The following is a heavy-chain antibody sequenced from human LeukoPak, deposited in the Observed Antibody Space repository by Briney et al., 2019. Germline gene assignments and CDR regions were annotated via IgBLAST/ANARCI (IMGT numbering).Heavy chain of an antibody. D-gene: IGHD6-6*01. V-gene: IGHV1-18*01. Sequence: ASVKVSCKASGYTFTSYGVSWVRQAPGQGLEWMGWISAYNGDTHYAQKLQGRVTMTTDTSTSTAYMELRSLRSDDTAVYYCARGQRIAARSWFDPWGQGTLVTVSS. CDR2: ISAYNGDT. CDR1: GYTFTSYG. J-gene: IGHJ5*02. CDR3: ARGQRIAARSWFDP.